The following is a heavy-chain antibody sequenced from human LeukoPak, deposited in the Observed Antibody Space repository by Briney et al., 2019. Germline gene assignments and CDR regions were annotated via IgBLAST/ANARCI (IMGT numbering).Heavy chain of an antibody. V-gene: IGHV4-61*02. CDR1: GGSISSGSSY. Sequence: SETLSLTCTVSGGSISSGSSYWSWIRQPAGKGLEWIGRIYTSGSTNYNPSLKSRVTISVDTSKNQFSLKLSSVTAADTAVYYCARGSYGGNFPLDYWGQGTLVTVSS. J-gene: IGHJ4*02. CDR3: ARGSYGGNFPLDY. CDR2: IYTSGST. D-gene: IGHD4-23*01.